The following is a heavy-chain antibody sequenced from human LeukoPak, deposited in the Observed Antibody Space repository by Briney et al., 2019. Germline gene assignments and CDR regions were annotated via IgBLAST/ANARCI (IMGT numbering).Heavy chain of an antibody. J-gene: IGHJ3*01. V-gene: IGHV3-23*01. Sequence: GSFKDSCAGSGFTFSNFLKLFVRQAPGKGLEWVSGITGSGGSTNYADSVKGWFTISRDNSKNTLYLQMSSLRAEDTAVYYCTGGGWSSDAIDFWGQGTMVTVSS. CDR2: ITGSGGST. D-gene: IGHD6-19*01. CDR1: GFTFSNFL. CDR3: TGGGWSSDAIDF.